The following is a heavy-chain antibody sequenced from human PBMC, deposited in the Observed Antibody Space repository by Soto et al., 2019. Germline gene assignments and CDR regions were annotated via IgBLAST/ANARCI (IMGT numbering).Heavy chain of an antibody. J-gene: IGHJ4*02. CDR2: TSYDGNTK. D-gene: IGHD3-9*01. CDR3: ALWGSSGGLVL. V-gene: IGHV3-30*19. Sequence: QLVESGGGVVQPGTSLRLSCAASGFRFKSFVMHWVRQVPGKGLQWVALTSYDGNTKYYGDSVQGRFIVSRDNSKNTLDAQMASRTLEDTAVYCCALWGSSGGLVLWGQGTLVSVSS. CDR1: GFRFKSFV.